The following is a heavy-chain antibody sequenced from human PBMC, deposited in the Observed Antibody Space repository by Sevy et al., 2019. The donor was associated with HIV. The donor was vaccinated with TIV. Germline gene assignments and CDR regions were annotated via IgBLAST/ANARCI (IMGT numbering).Heavy chain of an antibody. CDR3: AHSLYGDYIGGYFDY. CDR2: IYWDDNK. V-gene: IGHV2-5*02. CDR1: GFSLSTSGVG. D-gene: IGHD4-17*01. J-gene: IGHJ4*02. Sequence: SGPTLVNPTQTLTLTCTFSGFSLSTSGVGVGWIRQPPGKALEWLALIYWDDNKRYSPSLRSRLTITKDTPKNQVVLTMTNMDPVDTATYYCAHSLYGDYIGGYFDYWGQGTLVTVS.